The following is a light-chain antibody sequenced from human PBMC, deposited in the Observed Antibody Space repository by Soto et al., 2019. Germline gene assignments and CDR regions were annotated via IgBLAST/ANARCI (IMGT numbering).Light chain of an antibody. V-gene: IGKV3-11*01. CDR2: DAS. Sequence: EIVLTQSPATLSLSPGERGTLSCRASQSVRTYLAWYQQKPGQAPRLLIYDASSRATGIPARFSGSGSGTDFTLTISSLEPEDFAVYYCQQRSDWPVTFGQGTRLEIK. J-gene: IGKJ5*01. CDR1: QSVRTY. CDR3: QQRSDWPVT.